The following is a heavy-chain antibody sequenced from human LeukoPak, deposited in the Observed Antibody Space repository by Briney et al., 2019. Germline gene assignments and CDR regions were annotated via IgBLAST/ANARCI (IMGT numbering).Heavy chain of an antibody. J-gene: IGHJ6*02. CDR1: GYSFTSYW. D-gene: IGHD2-15*01. Sequence: GESLKISCKGSGYSFTSYWIGWVRQMPGKGLEWMGIIYPGDSDTRYSPSFQGQVTISADKSISTAYLQWSSLKASDTAMYYCARPYCSGGSCHDTYGMDVWGQGTTVTVSS. CDR2: IYPGDSDT. V-gene: IGHV5-51*01. CDR3: ARPYCSGGSCHDTYGMDV.